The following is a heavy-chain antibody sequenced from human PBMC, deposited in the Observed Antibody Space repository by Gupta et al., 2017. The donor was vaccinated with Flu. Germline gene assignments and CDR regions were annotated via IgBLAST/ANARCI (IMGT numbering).Heavy chain of an antibody. CDR3: ARQGVPAYDTAMVPREFDY. J-gene: IGHJ4*02. CDR1: GGSISSSSYY. CDR2: IYYSGST. V-gene: IGHV4-39*01. Sequence: QLQLQESGPGLVKPSETLSLTCTVSGGSISSSSYYWGWIRQPPGEGLEWIGSIYYSGSTYYNPSLKSRVSISVDTSKNQFSLKLSSVTAADTAVYYCARQGVPAYDTAMVPREFDYWGQGTLVTVSS. D-gene: IGHD5-18*01.